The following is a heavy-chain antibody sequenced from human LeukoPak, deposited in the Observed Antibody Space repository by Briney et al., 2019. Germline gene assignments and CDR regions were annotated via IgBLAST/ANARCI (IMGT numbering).Heavy chain of an antibody. CDR3: TTEGFFQYSSGWSTLDY. Sequence: AGGSLRLSCSASGFTFSYAWMNWVRQAPGKGLEWVGRIKSKTDGGTTDYAAPVRGRFTISRDDSKNTLCLQMNSLQTEDTAVYYCTTEGFFQYSSGWSTLDYWGQGTLVTVSS. CDR1: GFTFSYAW. D-gene: IGHD6-19*01. J-gene: IGHJ4*02. V-gene: IGHV3-15*01. CDR2: IKSKTDGGTT.